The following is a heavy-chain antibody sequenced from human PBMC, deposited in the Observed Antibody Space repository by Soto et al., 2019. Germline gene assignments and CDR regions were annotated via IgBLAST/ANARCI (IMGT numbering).Heavy chain of an antibody. J-gene: IGHJ6*02. CDR2: INPSGGST. V-gene: IGHV1-46*01. CDR1: GYTFTSYY. Sequence: ASVKVSCKASGYTFTSYYMHWVRQAPGQGLEWMGIINPSGGSTSYAQKFQGRVTMTRATSTSTVYMELSSLRSEDTAVYYCARERGYCSSTSCYKRNYYYYGMDVWGQGTTVTVSS. CDR3: ARERGYCSSTSCYKRNYYYYGMDV. D-gene: IGHD2-2*02.